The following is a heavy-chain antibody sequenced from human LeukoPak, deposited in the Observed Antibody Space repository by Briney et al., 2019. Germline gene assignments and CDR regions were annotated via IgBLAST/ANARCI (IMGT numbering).Heavy chain of an antibody. CDR2: ISYDGSNK. CDR1: GFTFSSYT. J-gene: IGHJ4*02. V-gene: IGHV3-30-3*01. D-gene: IGHD3-22*01. CDR3: ARGHRLVVVIPFADY. Sequence: GRSLRLSCAASGFTFSSYTMHWVRQAPGKGLEWVAVISYDGSNKYYADSVKGRFTISRDNSKSTLYLQMNSLRAEDTAVYYCARGHRLVVVIPFADYWGQGTLVTVSS.